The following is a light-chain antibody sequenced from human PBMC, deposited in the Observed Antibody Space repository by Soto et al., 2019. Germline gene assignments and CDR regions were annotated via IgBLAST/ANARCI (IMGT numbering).Light chain of an antibody. Sequence: DIQMTQSPSSLSASVGERVTITCQASQDISNYLNWYQQKPGKAPKLLLYDASNLETGVPSRFSGIGSGTDFTCPISSLQPEDIETYYCQQYDNPPPTFGQGTRLEIK. CDR1: QDISNY. J-gene: IGKJ5*01. CDR3: QQYDNPPPT. V-gene: IGKV1-33*01. CDR2: DAS.